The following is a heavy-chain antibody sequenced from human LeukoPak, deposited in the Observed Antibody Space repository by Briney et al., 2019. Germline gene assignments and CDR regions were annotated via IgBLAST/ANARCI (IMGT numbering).Heavy chain of an antibody. V-gene: IGHV3-23*01. Sequence: GGSLRLSCAASGFTFSSYAMSWVRQAPGKGLEWVSAISGSGGSTYYADSVKGRFTISRDNSKNTLYLQMNSLRAEDTAVYYCAKDTRPRSERRYYYDSSGYYYFDYWGQGTLVTVSS. CDR1: GFTFSSYA. CDR2: ISGSGGST. J-gene: IGHJ4*02. D-gene: IGHD3-22*01. CDR3: AKDTRPRSERRYYYDSSGYYYFDY.